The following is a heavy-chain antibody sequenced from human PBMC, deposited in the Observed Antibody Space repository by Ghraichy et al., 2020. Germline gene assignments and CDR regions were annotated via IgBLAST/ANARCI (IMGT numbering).Heavy chain of an antibody. Sequence: GGSLRLSCAASGFTFSSYAMSWVRQAPGKGLEWVSAISGSGGSTYYADSVKGRFTISRDNSKNTLYLQMNSLRAEDTAVYYCAKGTDSGSYTRPDYFDYWGQGILVTVSS. CDR2: ISGSGGST. D-gene: IGHD1-26*01. CDR1: GFTFSSYA. J-gene: IGHJ4*02. CDR3: AKGTDSGSYTRPDYFDY. V-gene: IGHV3-23*01.